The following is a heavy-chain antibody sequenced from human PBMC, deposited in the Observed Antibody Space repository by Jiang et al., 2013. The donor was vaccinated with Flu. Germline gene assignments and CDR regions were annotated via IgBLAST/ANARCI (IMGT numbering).Heavy chain of an antibody. CDR3: AREGYSGYDGRDYYYYGMDV. V-gene: IGHV3-33*01. D-gene: IGHD5-12*01. CDR1: GFTFSSYG. CDR2: IWYDGSNK. Sequence: QLLESGGGVVQPGRSLRLSCAASGFTFSSYGMHWVRQAPGKGLEWVAVIWYDGSNKYYADSVKGRFTISRDNSKNTLYLQMNSLRAEDTAVYYCAREGYSGYDGRDYYYYGMDVWGQGTTVTVSS. J-gene: IGHJ6*02.